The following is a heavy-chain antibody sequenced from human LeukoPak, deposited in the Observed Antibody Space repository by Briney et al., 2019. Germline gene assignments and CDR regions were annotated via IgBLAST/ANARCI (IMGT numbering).Heavy chain of an antibody. D-gene: IGHD3-22*01. CDR2: INPNSGGT. V-gene: IGHV1-2*02. CDR3: ARGSPPRRNYDSSGYYSYYFDY. J-gene: IGHJ4*02. Sequence: GASVKVSCKASGYTFTSYGISWVRQAPGQGLEWMGWINPNSGGTNYAQKFQGRVTMTRDTSISTAYMELSRLRSDDTAVYYCARGSPPRRNYDSSGYYSYYFDYWGQGTLVTVSS. CDR1: GYTFTSYG.